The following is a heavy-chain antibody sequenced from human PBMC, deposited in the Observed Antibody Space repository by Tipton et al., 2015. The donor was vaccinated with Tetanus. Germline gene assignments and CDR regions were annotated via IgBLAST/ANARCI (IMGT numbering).Heavy chain of an antibody. CDR3: VRGGMMYADY. Sequence: SLRLSCEAPGFSFEDYGMSWVRQAPGKGLEWVATMKQDGSEIKYVDSVTGRFTISRDNAKNSLYLQLNSLRAEDTAVYYCVRGGMMYADYWGQGTLVTVSS. V-gene: IGHV3-7*03. J-gene: IGHJ4*02. D-gene: IGHD2-8*01. CDR1: GFSFEDYG. CDR2: MKQDGSEI.